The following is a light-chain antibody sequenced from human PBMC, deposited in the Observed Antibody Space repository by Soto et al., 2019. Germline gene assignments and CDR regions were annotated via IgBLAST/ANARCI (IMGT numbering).Light chain of an antibody. CDR1: QSISHF. CDR2: DAS. Sequence: DIQMAHSPSTLSASVGDIVTIACGASQSISHFLAWYQQKPGKVPKLLIYDASNLGSGVPSRFSGSGSGTEFTLTISSLQPDDFATYYCQHYNSYSEAFGQGTKVDI. CDR3: QHYNSYSEA. J-gene: IGKJ1*01. V-gene: IGKV1-5*01.